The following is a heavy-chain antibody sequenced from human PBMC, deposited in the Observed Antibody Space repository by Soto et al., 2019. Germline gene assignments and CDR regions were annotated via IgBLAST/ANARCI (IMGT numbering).Heavy chain of an antibody. CDR2: IYWNDDK. CDR3: ALREASASSGAYDY. V-gene: IGHV2-5*01. Sequence: QITLKESGPTLVKPTQTLTLTCTFSGFSLTTGGLAVGWIRQPPGKALEWLALIYWNDDKRYSPSLRNRLTITQDTSKNQVVLTMTNMDPVDTATYYWALREASASSGAYDYWGQGTLVTVSS. J-gene: IGHJ4*02. D-gene: IGHD6-6*01. CDR1: GFSLTTGGLA.